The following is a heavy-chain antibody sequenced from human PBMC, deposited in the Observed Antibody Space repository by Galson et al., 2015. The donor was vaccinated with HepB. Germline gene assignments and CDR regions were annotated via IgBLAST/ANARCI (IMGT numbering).Heavy chain of an antibody. J-gene: IGHJ2*01. V-gene: IGHV3-48*02. CDR3: ARVYFGSGSSSAYWYFDL. D-gene: IGHD3-10*01. Sequence: SLRLSCAASGFTFSSYTMNWVRQAPGKGLGSVSYISSTGTTIYYADSAKGRFTISRDNAQNSLYLQMNSLRDEDTAVYYCARVYFGSGSSSAYWYFDLWGRGALVTVSS. CDR1: GFTFSSYT. CDR2: ISSTGTTI.